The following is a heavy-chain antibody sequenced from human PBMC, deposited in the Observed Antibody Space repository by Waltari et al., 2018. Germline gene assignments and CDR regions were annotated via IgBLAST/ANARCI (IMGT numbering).Heavy chain of an antibody. D-gene: IGHD3-22*01. CDR3: ARGRNYYDSSGYYDAFDI. CDR2: INHSGST. CDR1: GGSCGGYY. V-gene: IGHV4-34*01. J-gene: IGHJ3*02. Sequence: QVQLQQWGAGRLKPSETLSRPCAVYGGSCGGYYWRWLRQPHGKGLEWIGEINHSGSTNYNPALKSRVTISVDTSKNQFSLKLSSVTAADTAVYYCARGRNYYDSSGYYDAFDIWGQGTMVTVSS.